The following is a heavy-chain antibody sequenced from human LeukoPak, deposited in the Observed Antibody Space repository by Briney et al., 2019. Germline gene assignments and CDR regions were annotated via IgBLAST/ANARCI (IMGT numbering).Heavy chain of an antibody. CDR3: ARRAYGPGSYYFDI. CDR2: IYYSGTT. D-gene: IGHD3-10*01. CDR1: GGSISSGGYY. V-gene: IGHV4-31*03. J-gene: IGHJ3*02. Sequence: SQTLSLTCTVSGGSISSGGYYWSWIRQHPGKGLEWIGYIYYSGTTYYNPSLKSRVTISVDTSENQFSLKLSSVTAADTAVYYCARRAYGPGSYYFDIWGQGTMATVSS.